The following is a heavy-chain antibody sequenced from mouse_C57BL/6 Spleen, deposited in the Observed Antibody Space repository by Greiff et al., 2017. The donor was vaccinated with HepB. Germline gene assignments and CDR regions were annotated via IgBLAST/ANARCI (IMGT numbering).Heavy chain of an antibody. Sequence: EVQLQQSGPELVKPGASVKISCKASGYTFTDYYMNWVKQSHGKSLEWIGDINPNNGGTSYNQKFKGKATLTVDKSSSTAYMELRSLTSEDSAVYYCARWGAGSMDYWGQGTSVTVSS. J-gene: IGHJ4*01. CDR2: INPNNGGT. D-gene: IGHD4-1*01. CDR3: ARWGAGSMDY. CDR1: GYTFTDYY. V-gene: IGHV1-26*01.